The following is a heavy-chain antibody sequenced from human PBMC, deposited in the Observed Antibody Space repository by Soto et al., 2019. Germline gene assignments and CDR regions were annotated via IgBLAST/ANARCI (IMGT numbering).Heavy chain of an antibody. D-gene: IGHD1-1*01. V-gene: IGHV3-53*02. CDR1: GFAASSCY. J-gene: IGHJ6*02. Sequence: EVQLVETGGDLIQSGGSLRLSCAASGFAASSCYMMWVRQAPGKGLECVSVTYTGGSTDYADSVKGRFTVSRDDSRNTVYLQMDSLRADDTAVYYCARDPPTTSDYAMDVWGQGTTVIVSS. CDR3: ARDPPTTSDYAMDV. CDR2: TYTGGST.